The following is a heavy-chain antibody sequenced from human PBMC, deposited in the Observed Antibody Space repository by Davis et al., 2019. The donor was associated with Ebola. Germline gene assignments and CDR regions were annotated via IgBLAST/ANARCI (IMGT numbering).Heavy chain of an antibody. V-gene: IGHV1-8*02. CDR2: MNPNSGNT. D-gene: IGHD3-9*01. CDR1: GGTFSSYA. J-gene: IGHJ4*02. Sequence: AASVKVSCKASGGTFSSYAISWVRQAPGQGLEWMGWMNPNSGNTGYAQKFQDRVTMTRNTSISTAYMELNSLRSEDTAVYYCARGPTGYVPYYFDYWGQGTLVTASS. CDR3: ARGPTGYVPYYFDY.